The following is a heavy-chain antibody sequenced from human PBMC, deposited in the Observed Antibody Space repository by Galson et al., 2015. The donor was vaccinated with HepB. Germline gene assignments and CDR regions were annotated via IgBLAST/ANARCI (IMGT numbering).Heavy chain of an antibody. D-gene: IGHD2-8*01. CDR1: GFIFSDYY. V-gene: IGHV3-11*01. CDR2: MSSRGSTI. J-gene: IGHJ6*02. Sequence: SLRLSCAGSGFIFSDYYMSWIRQAPGKGLEWVSYMSSRGSTIYYGDSVKGRFTISRDNAKNSLYLQMNSLRGEDTAVYYCARMYCSNGVCLYGMDVWGQGTTVTVS. CDR3: ARMYCSNGVCLYGMDV.